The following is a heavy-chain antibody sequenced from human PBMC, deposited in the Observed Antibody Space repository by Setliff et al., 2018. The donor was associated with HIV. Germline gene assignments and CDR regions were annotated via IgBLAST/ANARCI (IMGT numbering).Heavy chain of an antibody. Sequence: GGSLRLSCAASGFSFRSYWMTWVREAPGRWLEWVANIKDDGSEKNYLDSIKGRFTIFRDNARNSLYLQMTSLRAEDSGVYYCARSPQVTIFGIKIKPPGGPDLWGQGTTVTVSS. V-gene: IGHV3-7*01. J-gene: IGHJ6*02. CDR2: IKDDGSEK. CDR1: GFSFRSYW. CDR3: ARSPQVTIFGIKIKPPGGPDL. D-gene: IGHD3-3*01.